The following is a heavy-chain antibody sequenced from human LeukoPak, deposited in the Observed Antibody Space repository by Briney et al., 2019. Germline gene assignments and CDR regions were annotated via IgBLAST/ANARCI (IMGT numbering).Heavy chain of an antibody. D-gene: IGHD2-2*01. CDR1: GFTFSSYA. J-gene: IGHJ4*02. V-gene: IGHV3-30*02. Sequence: AGGPLSLSCAASGFTFSSYAMHWVRQAPAKGREWVAFIRYDGSNKYYADSVKGRFTISRDNSKNTLYLQMNSLRAEDTAVYYCAKDFRYCSTTSCYAPFDYWGQGTLVTVSS. CDR2: IRYDGSNK. CDR3: AKDFRYCSTTSCYAPFDY.